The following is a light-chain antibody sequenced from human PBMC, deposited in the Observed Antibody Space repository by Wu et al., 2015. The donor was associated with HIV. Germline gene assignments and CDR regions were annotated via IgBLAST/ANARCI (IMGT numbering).Light chain of an antibody. CDR1: QGIRND. V-gene: IGKV1-6*01. Sequence: AIQVTQSPSSLSASVGDRVTITCRASQGIRNDLGWYQQKPGRAPKLLIYAASSLQSGVSSRFSGSGSGTDFTLTISSLQPEDFATYYCLQDYKYPLTFGPGTKVEIK. CDR2: AAS. J-gene: IGKJ3*01. CDR3: LQDYKYPLT.